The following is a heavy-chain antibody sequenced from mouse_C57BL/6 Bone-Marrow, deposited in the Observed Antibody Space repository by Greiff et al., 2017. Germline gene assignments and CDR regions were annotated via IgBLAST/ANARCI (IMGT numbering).Heavy chain of an antibody. J-gene: IGHJ1*03. CDR3: ARGSDYYGSSYKNWYCDV. V-gene: IGHV1-19*01. Sequence: EVQLQQSGPVLVKPGASVKMSCKASGYTFTDYYMNWVKQSHGKSLEWIGVINPYNGGTSYNQKFQGKATLTVDKSSSTAYMELNSLTSEDSAVYYCARGSDYYGSSYKNWYCDVWGTGTTVTVSS. D-gene: IGHD1-1*01. CDR1: GYTFTDYY. CDR2: INPYNGGT.